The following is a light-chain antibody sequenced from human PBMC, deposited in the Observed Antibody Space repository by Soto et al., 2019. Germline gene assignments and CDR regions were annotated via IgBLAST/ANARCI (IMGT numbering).Light chain of an antibody. V-gene: IGKV1-39*01. CDR3: QQSFSTPRT. J-gene: IGKJ2*02. CDR2: AAS. Sequence: DIQMTQSPSSLSASVGDRVTITCRASQSISTYLNWYQQKVGKAPKLMIYAASRLQRGVPSRFFGSGSGTDSALAISSLQPEDFATYYCQQSFSTPRTFGQGTKLEIK. CDR1: QSISTY.